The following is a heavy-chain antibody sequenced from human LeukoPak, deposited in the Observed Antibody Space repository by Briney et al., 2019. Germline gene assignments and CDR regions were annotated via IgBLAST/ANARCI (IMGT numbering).Heavy chain of an antibody. J-gene: IGHJ4*02. D-gene: IGHD3-22*01. CDR3: TRESKAYDGSGYHHDC. V-gene: IGHV4-4*07. Sequence: SETLSLTCSVSGDSIRNYYWSWIRQPAGKGLEWIGRIYTSGTTDYNPSLKSRLTMSVDTSRNYFSLKLTFVTAADTAVYYCTRESKAYDGSGYHHDCWGQGALVTVFS. CDR1: GDSIRNYY. CDR2: IYTSGTT.